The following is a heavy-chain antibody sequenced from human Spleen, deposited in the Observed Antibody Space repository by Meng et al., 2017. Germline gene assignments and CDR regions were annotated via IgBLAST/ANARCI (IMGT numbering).Heavy chain of an antibody. J-gene: IGHJ4*02. V-gene: IGHV4-39*01. Sequence: QVQLQESGPGRGKPSQTLSLTCTVSGGSISSGGYYWSWIRQHPGKGLEWIGSIYYSGSTYYNPSLKSRVTISVDTSKNQFSLKLSSVTAADTAVYYCARWALRLGELSSDYWGQGTLVTVSS. D-gene: IGHD3-16*02. CDR1: GGSISSGGYY. CDR3: ARWALRLGELSSDY. CDR2: IYYSGST.